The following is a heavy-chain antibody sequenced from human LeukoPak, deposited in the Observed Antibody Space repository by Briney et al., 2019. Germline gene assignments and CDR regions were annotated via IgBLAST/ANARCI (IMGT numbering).Heavy chain of an antibody. J-gene: IGHJ4*02. CDR1: GFTFSNFW. Sequence: GGSLRLSCAASGFTFSNFWIHWVRQAPGERLVWVSRVDTTGNNTIYADSVKGRFTVSRDNAKHTVYLQMNSLRAEDTAVYYCERVKNGFDNWGQGALVPVS. CDR3: ERVKNGFDN. D-gene: IGHD2-8*01. CDR2: VDTTGNNT. V-gene: IGHV3-74*01.